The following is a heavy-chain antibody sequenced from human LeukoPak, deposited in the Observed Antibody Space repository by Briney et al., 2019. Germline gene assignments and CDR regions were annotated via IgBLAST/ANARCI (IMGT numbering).Heavy chain of an antibody. CDR2: ISHSGST. D-gene: IGHD5-24*01. V-gene: IGHV4-38-2*02. CDR1: GYSISSGYY. CDR3: ARGRDGYNFLNRGEYYYFDY. J-gene: IGHJ4*02. Sequence: SETLSLTCTASGYSISSGYYWGWIRQPPGKGLKWIGSISHSGSTYYNPSLKSRVTISVDTSKNQFSLKLNSVTAADTAVYYCARGRDGYNFLNRGEYYYFDYWGQGTLVTVSS.